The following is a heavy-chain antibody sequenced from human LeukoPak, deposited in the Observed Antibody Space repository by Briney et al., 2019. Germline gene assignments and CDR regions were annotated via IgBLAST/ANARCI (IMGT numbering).Heavy chain of an antibody. J-gene: IGHJ4*02. V-gene: IGHV3-23*01. D-gene: IGHD3-3*01. CDR1: GFTFSSYG. CDR2: ITGSGGST. Sequence: GSLRLSCAASGFTFSSYGMSWVRQAPGKGLEWVSGITGSGGSTYYADSVKGRFTISRDNSKNTLYLRMNSLRAEDTAIYYCARDERLLSFLKWGQGTLVTVSS. CDR3: ARDERLLSFLK.